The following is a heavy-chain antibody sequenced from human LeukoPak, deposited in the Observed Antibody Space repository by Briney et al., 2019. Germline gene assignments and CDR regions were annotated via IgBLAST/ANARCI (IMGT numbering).Heavy chain of an antibody. J-gene: IGHJ3*01. CDR2: IYDSGST. V-gene: IGHV4-59*01. D-gene: IGHD3-22*01. CDR3: ARVGGYHGVDAFDF. CDR1: GGSISSYY. Sequence: SETLSLPCTVSGGSISSYYWSWIRQPPGKGLEWIGYIYDSGSTNYNPSLKSRVTISRDTSKKQFSLNLSSVTAADTAVYYCARVGGYHGVDAFDFWGQGTMVSVS.